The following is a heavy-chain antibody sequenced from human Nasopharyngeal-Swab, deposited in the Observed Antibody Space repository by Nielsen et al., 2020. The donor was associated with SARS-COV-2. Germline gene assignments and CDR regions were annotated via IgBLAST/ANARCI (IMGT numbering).Heavy chain of an antibody. CDR3: AREAYYYGSGTYDS. CDR2: LYYSGIT. V-gene: IGHV4-59*01. D-gene: IGHD3-10*01. Sequence: QGLEWIGYLYYSGITNYNPSLMSRVTISIDKSKNQFSLNLSFVNAADTAVYFCAREAYYYGSGTYDSWGQGTRVTVSS. J-gene: IGHJ4*02.